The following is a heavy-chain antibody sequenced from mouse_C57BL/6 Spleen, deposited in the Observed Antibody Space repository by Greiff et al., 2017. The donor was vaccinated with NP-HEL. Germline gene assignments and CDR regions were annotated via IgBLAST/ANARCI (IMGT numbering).Heavy chain of an antibody. CDR2: IYPRDGST. J-gene: IGHJ1*03. CDR3: ARSGAYDYDDWYFDV. CDR1: GYTFTSYD. V-gene: IGHV1-85*01. D-gene: IGHD2-4*01. Sequence: QVHVKQSGPELVKPGASVKLSCKASGYTFTSYDINWVKQRPGQGLEWIGWIYPRDGSTKYNEKFKGKATLTVDTSSSTAYMELHSLTSEDSAVYFCARSGAYDYDDWYFDVWGTGTTVTVSS.